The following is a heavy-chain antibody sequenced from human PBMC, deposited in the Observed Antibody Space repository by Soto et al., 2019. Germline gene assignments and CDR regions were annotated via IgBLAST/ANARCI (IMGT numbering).Heavy chain of an antibody. CDR2: INAGNGNT. D-gene: IGHD2-2*01. CDR1: GYTFANYA. V-gene: IGHV1-3*01. Sequence: ASVKVSCKASGYTFANYAMHWVRQAPGQRLEWMGWINAGNGNTKYSQKFQGRVTITRDTSASTAYMELSGLTSEDTAVYYCATSLYCSSTSCYLGYWGQGTLVTVSS. J-gene: IGHJ4*02. CDR3: ATSLYCSSTSCYLGY.